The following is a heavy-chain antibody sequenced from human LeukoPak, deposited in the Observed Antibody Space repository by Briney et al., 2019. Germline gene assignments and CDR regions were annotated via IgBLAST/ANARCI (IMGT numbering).Heavy chain of an antibody. J-gene: IGHJ4*02. CDR3: ARHRGLSYYYDSSGVSYFDY. D-gene: IGHD3-22*01. V-gene: IGHV4-39*01. CDR2: IYYSGST. CDR1: GGSISSCSYY. Sequence: SETLSLTCTVSGGSISSCSYYWGWIRQPPGKGLEWIGSIYYSGSTYYNPSLKSRVTISVDTSKNQLSLKLSSVTAADTAVYYCARHRGLSYYYDSSGVSYFDYWGQGTLVTVSS.